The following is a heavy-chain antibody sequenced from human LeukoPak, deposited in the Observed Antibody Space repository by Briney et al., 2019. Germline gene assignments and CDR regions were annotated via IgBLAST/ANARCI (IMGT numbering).Heavy chain of an antibody. CDR1: GWKSMNDW. Sequence: GGALTDTCRASGWKSMNDWVGWVSLEKRKGLEWVARVKSRSAGETTDYAAPVKGRFTISRDDSKNTLYLQMNSLKTEDTAVYYCTLIQGWGSGSYYRDFWGQGTLVTVSS. J-gene: IGHJ4*02. CDR2: VKSRSAGETT. V-gene: IGHV3-15*01. CDR3: TLIQGWGSGSYYRDF. D-gene: IGHD3-10*01.